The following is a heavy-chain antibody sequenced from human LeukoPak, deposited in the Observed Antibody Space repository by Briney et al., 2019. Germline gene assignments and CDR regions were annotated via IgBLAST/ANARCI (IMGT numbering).Heavy chain of an antibody. J-gene: IGHJ6*02. CDR3: ARDKAAAATAGKYYYGMDV. V-gene: IGHV3-23*01. D-gene: IGHD6-13*01. CDR1: GFTFSSYT. CDR2: ISGSGVGT. Sequence: GGSLRLSCVASGFTFSSYTMNWVRQAPGKGLEWVSAISGSGVGTYYADSVKGRFAISRDNSWNTLYLQMNSLRAEDTAVYYCARDKAAAATAGKYYYGMDVWGQGTTVTVSS.